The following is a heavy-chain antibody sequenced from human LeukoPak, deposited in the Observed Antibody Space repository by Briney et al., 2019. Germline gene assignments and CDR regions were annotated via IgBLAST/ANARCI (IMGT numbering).Heavy chain of an antibody. CDR2: IIPIFGTA. CDR3: ACPHISGSYKNFFDY. D-gene: IGHD1-26*01. J-gene: IGHJ4*02. V-gene: IGHV1-69*13. Sequence: SVKVSCKASGGTFSSYAISWVRQAPGQGLEWMGGIIPIFGTANYAQKFQGRVTITADESTSTAYMELSSLRSEDTAVYYCACPHISGSYKNFFDYWGQGTLVTVSS. CDR1: GGTFSSYA.